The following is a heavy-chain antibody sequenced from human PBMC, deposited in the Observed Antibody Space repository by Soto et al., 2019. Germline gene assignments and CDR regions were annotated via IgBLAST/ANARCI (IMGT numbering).Heavy chain of an antibody. CDR3: ARGMATIDSTNWFDP. V-gene: IGHV3-11*06. Sequence: QVQLVESGGGLVKPGGSLRLSCAASGFTFSDYYMSWIRQAPGKGLEWVSYISSSSSYTNYADSVKGRFTISRDNAKNSLYLQMNSLRAEDTAVYYCARGMATIDSTNWFDPWGQGTLVNVSS. CDR2: ISSSSSYT. J-gene: IGHJ5*02. D-gene: IGHD5-12*01. CDR1: GFTFSDYY.